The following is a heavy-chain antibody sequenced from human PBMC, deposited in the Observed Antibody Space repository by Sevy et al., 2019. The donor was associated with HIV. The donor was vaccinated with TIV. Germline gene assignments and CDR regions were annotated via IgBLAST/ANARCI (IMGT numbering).Heavy chain of an antibody. CDR2: IYYSGRT. CDR3: ARQLTQNYYDSRGYYPRGHFDY. CDR1: GGSISSSNYY. D-gene: IGHD3-22*01. V-gene: IGHV4-39*01. Sequence: SETLSLTCTVSGGSISSSNYYWGWIRQPPGKGLEWIGSIYYSGRTYYNPSLKSRVTISVHTSKNQVSLKLGSVTAADTAVYNCARQLTQNYYDSRGYYPRGHFDYWGQGTLVTVSS. J-gene: IGHJ4*01.